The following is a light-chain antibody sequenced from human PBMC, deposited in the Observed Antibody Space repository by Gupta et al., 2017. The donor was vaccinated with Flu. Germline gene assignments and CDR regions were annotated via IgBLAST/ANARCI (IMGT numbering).Light chain of an antibody. CDR3: QQYNSYPYT. V-gene: IGKV1-5*03. J-gene: IGKJ2*01. Sequence: PSTLSASVGDRVTITCRASQSVSSWLAWYQQKPGKAPKVLIYKASSLESGVPSRCSGSGSGTEFTLTISSLQPDDFATYYCQQYNSYPYTFGQGTKLEIK. CDR2: KAS. CDR1: QSVSSW.